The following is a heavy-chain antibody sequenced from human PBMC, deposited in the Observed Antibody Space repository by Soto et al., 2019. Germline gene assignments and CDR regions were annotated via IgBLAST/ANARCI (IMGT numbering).Heavy chain of an antibody. CDR2: ISGSGST. Sequence: EVQLLESGGGLVQPGGSLRLSCAASGFTVSSYAMSWVRQAPGKGLEWVSAISGSGSTYSADSVKGRLTISRDSSKNTVYLEMNSLRAEDTAVYYCAKALRFTFTTGYYMDVWGRGTTVTVSS. J-gene: IGHJ6*03. V-gene: IGHV3-23*01. CDR3: AKALRFTFTTGYYMDV. CDR1: GFTVSSYA. D-gene: IGHD3-16*01.